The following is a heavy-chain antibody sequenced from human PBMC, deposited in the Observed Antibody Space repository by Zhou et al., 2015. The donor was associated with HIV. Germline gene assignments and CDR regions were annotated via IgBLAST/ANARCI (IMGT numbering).Heavy chain of an antibody. Sequence: QVQLVQSGAEVKKPGASVKVSCKASGYTFIRYYIHWVRQAPGQGLEWMGIINPSGGSTSYAQKFQGRVTMTRDTSTSTVYMELSSLRSEDTAVYYCARGITMVRESTSPLDYWGQGTLVHRLL. CDR3: ARGITMVRESTSPLDY. D-gene: IGHD3-10*01. V-gene: IGHV1-46*01. CDR1: GYTFIRYY. CDR2: INPSGGST. J-gene: IGHJ4*02.